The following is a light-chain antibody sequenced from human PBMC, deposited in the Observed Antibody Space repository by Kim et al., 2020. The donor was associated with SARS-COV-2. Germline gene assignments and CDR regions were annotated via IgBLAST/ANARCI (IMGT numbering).Light chain of an antibody. CDR1: QSVLSTSNNKNY. CDR2: WAS. J-gene: IGKJ2*01. CDR3: LQYYDPPHT. Sequence: RATINCKSSQSVLSTSNNKNYLGWYQQKPVQPPKLLFYWASSRGSGVPDRFSGSGSGTDFTLTISSLQAEDVAVYYCLQYYDPPHTFGQGTKLEI. V-gene: IGKV4-1*01.